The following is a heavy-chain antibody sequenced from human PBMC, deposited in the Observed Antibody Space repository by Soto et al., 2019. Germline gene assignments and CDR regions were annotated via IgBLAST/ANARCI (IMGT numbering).Heavy chain of an antibody. CDR2: TYHSGRT. Sequence: QVQLQESGPGLVKPSGTLSLTCAVSGGSIRSSNWWSWVRQPPGKGLEWIGDTYHSGRTNYNPSLKSRATISVDKSKDQFSLNLSSVTAAVTAVYYCTNSGHRFDSGGQATRVSVSS. CDR3: TNSGHRFDS. D-gene: IGHD2-15*01. V-gene: IGHV4-4*02. CDR1: GGSIRSSNW. J-gene: IGHJ4*02.